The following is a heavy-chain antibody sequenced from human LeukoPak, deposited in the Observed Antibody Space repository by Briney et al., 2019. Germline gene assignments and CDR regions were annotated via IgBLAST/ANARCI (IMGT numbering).Heavy chain of an antibody. J-gene: IGHJ6*03. CDR2: ISYDGSNK. CDR3: AKDARDTAMVTYYYYYMDV. Sequence: GRSLRLSCAASGFTFSSYGMHWVRQAPGKGLEWVAVISYDGSNKYYADSVKGRLTISRDNSKNTLYLQMNSLRAEDTAVYYCAKDARDTAMVTYYYYYMDVWGKGTTVTVSS. CDR1: GFTFSSYG. D-gene: IGHD5-18*01. V-gene: IGHV3-30*18.